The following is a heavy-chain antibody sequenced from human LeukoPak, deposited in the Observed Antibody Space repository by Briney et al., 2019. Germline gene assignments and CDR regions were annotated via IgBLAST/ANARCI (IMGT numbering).Heavy chain of an antibody. CDR3: ARSPRYGYNYFDY. CDR2: ISSSGSTI. CDR1: GFTFSSYA. J-gene: IGHJ4*02. Sequence: PGGSLRLSCAASGFTFSSYAMSWTRQAPGKGLEWDSYISSSGSTIYYADSVKGRFTISRDNAKNSLYLQMNSLRAEDTAVYYCARSPRYGYNYFDYWGQGTLVTVSS. D-gene: IGHD5-24*01. V-gene: IGHV3-11*04.